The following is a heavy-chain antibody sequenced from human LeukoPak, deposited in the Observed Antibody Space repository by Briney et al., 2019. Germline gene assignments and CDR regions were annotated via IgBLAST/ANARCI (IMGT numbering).Heavy chain of an antibody. V-gene: IGHV1-2*02. CDR3: ARDKTSLYNGNYAF. J-gene: IGHJ4*02. D-gene: IGHD5-12*01. CDR2: INPNNGGT. Sequence: ASVKVSCKASGYTFTGYYMHWVRQAPGQGLEWMGWINPNNGGTNYAQKFQGRVTMTRDTSISTAFLDFSSLRSDDTAIYYCARDKTSLYNGNYAFWGQGTLVTVSS. CDR1: GYTFTGYY.